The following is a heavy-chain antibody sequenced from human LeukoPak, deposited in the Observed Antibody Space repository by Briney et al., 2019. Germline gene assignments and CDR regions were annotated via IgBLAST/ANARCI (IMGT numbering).Heavy chain of an antibody. D-gene: IGHD3-16*01. CDR3: ARIGGDLQDS. CDR1: GYSISSGYY. J-gene: IGHJ4*02. V-gene: IGHV4-38-2*02. CDR2: IYHSGNT. Sequence: SETLSLTCIVSGYSISSGYYWGWIRQPPGKGLEYIGSIYHSGNTYYNSSLKSRVTISVDTSKNHFSPKLTSVTAADTAVYYCARIGGDLQDSWGQGTLVTVSS.